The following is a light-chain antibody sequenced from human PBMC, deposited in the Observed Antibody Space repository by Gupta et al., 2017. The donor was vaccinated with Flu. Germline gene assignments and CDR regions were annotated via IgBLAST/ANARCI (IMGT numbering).Light chain of an antibody. CDR1: QTVTSNQ. CDR2: GAS. J-gene: IGKJ1*01. CDR3: QQYGTSPRT. V-gene: IGKV3-20*01. Sequence: EIVLTQFPGTLSVSEGERATLSCRASQTVTSNQLAWYQQKPGQAPRLLIYGASSRATGISDKFSGSGSGTDFSLTISRLEPEDFAVYYCQQYGTSPRTFGQGTRVEIK.